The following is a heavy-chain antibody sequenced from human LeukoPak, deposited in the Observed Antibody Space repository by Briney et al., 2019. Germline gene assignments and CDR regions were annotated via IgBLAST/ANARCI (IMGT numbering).Heavy chain of an antibody. CDR1: GFTLSEIS. CDR2: FDPRNGET. V-gene: IGHV1-24*01. D-gene: IGHD2-21*01. J-gene: IGHJ6*04. CDR3: AKGVYCATTTCRGYGNYYYVMDV. Sequence: ASVKVSCKVSGFTLSEISMHWVRQAPGKGLEWVGGFDPRNGETVYAERFRDRVILTDDRSANTAYMDLRSLGADETAVYYCAKGVYCATTTCRGYGNYYYVMDVWGEGTTVTVTS.